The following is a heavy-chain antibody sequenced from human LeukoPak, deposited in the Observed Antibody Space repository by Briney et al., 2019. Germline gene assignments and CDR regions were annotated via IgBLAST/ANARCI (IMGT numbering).Heavy chain of an antibody. CDR3: ARGNGSGKTYYYYYYMDV. CDR2: IIPIFGTA. D-gene: IGHD3-10*01. J-gene: IGHJ6*03. V-gene: IGHV1-69*05. Sequence: SVKVSXKASGGTFSSYAISWVRQAPGQGLEWMGRIIPIFGTANYAQKFQGRVTITTDESTSTAYMELSSLRSEDTAVYYCARGNGSGKTYYYYYYMDVWGKGTTVTVSS. CDR1: GGTFSSYA.